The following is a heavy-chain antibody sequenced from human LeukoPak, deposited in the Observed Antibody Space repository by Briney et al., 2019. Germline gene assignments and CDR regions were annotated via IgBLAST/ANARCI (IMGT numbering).Heavy chain of an antibody. Sequence: SKTLSLTCIVSGGSTSSISHHWGWIRQPPGKGLEWIASIYYAGNTYYNPSLKSRLTISIDTSKNQFSLKLSSVTAADTAVYYCTRETNSAVDYWGQGTLVTVSP. D-gene: IGHD1-14*01. J-gene: IGHJ4*02. CDR2: IYYAGNT. CDR3: TRETNSAVDY. CDR1: GGSTSSISHH. V-gene: IGHV4-39*02.